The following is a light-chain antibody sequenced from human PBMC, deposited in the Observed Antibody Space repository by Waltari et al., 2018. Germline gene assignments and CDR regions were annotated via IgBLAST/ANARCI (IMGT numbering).Light chain of an antibody. CDR1: QNIDNN. CDR2: GAS. CDR3: QQYNRWPPLT. J-gene: IGKJ4*01. V-gene: IGKV3-15*01. Sequence: EVVMTQSPAALSVSLGERVTLSCKARQNIDNNLALYQQKPGQSPRLLIYGASTRATGVPARFSGSGSGTEFTLTISSLQSEDCAVFYCQQYNRWPPLTFGGGTKVEIK.